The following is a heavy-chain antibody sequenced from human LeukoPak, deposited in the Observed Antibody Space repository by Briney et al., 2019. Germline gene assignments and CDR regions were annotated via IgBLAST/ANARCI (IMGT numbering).Heavy chain of an antibody. Sequence: PSETLSLTCAVYGGSFSGYYWGWIRQPPGKGLEWIGEINHSGSTNYNPSLKSRVIISVDTSKNQFSLKLSSVTAADTAVYYCARAYYDFWSGYQFDYWGQGTLVTVSS. D-gene: IGHD3-3*01. V-gene: IGHV4-34*01. CDR1: GGSFSGYY. CDR3: ARAYYDFWSGYQFDY. J-gene: IGHJ4*02. CDR2: INHSGST.